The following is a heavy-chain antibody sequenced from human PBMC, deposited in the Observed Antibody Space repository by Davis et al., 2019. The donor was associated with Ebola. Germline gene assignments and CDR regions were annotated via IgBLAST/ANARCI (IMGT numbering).Heavy chain of an antibody. CDR1: GGSFSGYY. Sequence: MPSETLSLTCAVYGGSFSGYYWSWIRQPPGKGLEWIGYIYYSGSTNYNPSLKSRVTISVDTSKNQFSLKLSSVTASDTAVYYCSRDRWLTDYGMDVWGQGTTVTVSS. J-gene: IGHJ6*02. CDR3: SRDRWLTDYGMDV. V-gene: IGHV4-59*01. D-gene: IGHD5-24*01. CDR2: IYYSGST.